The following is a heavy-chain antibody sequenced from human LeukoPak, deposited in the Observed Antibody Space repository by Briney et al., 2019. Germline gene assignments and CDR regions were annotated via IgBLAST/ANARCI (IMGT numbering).Heavy chain of an antibody. CDR1: GFTFSNAW. CDR3: SVVVPAATYYFDY. J-gene: IGHJ4*02. V-gene: IGHV3-15*01. CDR2: IKSKTDGGTT. D-gene: IGHD2-2*01. Sequence: GGSLSLSCAASGFTFSNAWMSWVRQAPGKGLEWVGRIKSKTDGGTTDYAAPVKGRFTISRDDSKNTLYLQMNSLKTEDTAVYYCSVVVPAATYYFDYWGQGTLVTVSS.